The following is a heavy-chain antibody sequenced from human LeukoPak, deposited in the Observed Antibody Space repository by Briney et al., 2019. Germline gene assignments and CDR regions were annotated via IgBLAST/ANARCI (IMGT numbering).Heavy chain of an antibody. J-gene: IGHJ3*02. D-gene: IGHD1-7*01. CDR2: VHYSGST. V-gene: IGHV4-59*08. CDR3: ARPIGNTRDAFNI. Sequence: SETLSLTCTVSGGSISSYFWSWIRQPPGKGLEWIGYVHYSGSTNYSPSLKSRVTISVDTSKNQFSLRLSSVTAADTAVYYCARPIGNTRDAFNIWGQGTVVTVSS. CDR1: GGSISSYF.